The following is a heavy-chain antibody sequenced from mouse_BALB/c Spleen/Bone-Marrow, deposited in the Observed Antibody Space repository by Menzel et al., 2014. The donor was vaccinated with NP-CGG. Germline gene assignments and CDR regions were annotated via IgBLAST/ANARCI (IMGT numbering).Heavy chain of an antibody. CDR2: IDPSDSET. Sequence: QVQLQQSGPQLVRPGASVKISCKASGYSFTSYWMHWVKQRPGQGLEWIGMIDPSDSETRLNQKFMDKATLTVDKSSSTAYIQLSSPTSEDSAVYYCARDGSSPAWFVFWGQGTPATVST. CDR1: GYSFTSYW. V-gene: IGHV1S127*01. J-gene: IGHJ3*01. D-gene: IGHD1-1*01. CDR3: ARDGSSPAWFVF.